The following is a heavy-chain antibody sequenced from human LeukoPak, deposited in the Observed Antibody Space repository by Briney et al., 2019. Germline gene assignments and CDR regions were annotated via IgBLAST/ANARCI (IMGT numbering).Heavy chain of an antibody. J-gene: IGHJ4*02. CDR1: GYTFTSYD. V-gene: IGHV1-8*01. Sequence: ASVKVSCKASGYTFTSYDINWVRQATGQGLEWLGWMNPNSGNTGYAQKFQGRVTMTRNTSISTAYMELSSLRSEDTAVYFCARRPYKYYDILTGSYRSEFDYWGQGTLVTVSS. D-gene: IGHD3-9*01. CDR2: MNPNSGNT. CDR3: ARRPYKYYDILTGSYRSEFDY.